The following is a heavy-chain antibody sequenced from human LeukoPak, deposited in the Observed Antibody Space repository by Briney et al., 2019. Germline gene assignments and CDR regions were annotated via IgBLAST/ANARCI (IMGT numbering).Heavy chain of an antibody. CDR3: ARDTYDSSGYYAHLDY. V-gene: IGHV3-7*01. CDR2: IKQDGSEK. CDR1: GFTFSSYW. J-gene: IGHJ4*02. D-gene: IGHD3-22*01. Sequence: GGSLRLSCAASGFTFSSYWMSWVRQAPGKGLEWVANIKQDGSEKYYVDSVKGRFTISRDNAKNSLYLQMSSLRAEDTAVCYCARDTYDSSGYYAHLDYWGQGTLVTVSS.